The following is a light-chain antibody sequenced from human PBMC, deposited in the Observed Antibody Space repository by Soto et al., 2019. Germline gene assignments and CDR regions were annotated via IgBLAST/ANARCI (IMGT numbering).Light chain of an antibody. CDR2: EGS. CDR1: SSDVGSYNL. V-gene: IGLV2-23*01. Sequence: QSALTQPASVSGSPGQSITISCTGTSSDVGSYNLVSWYQQHPGKAPKLMIYEGSKRPSGVSNRFSGSKSGNTASLTISGLQAEDEADYYCCSFAGLNTLLFSGGTKLTVL. CDR3: CSFAGLNTLL. J-gene: IGLJ2*01.